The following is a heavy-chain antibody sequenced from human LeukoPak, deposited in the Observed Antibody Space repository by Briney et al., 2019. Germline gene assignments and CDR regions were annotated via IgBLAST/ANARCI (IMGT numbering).Heavy chain of an antibody. D-gene: IGHD1-26*01. CDR3: ARGSIVGATRNYFDY. CDR2: IYPGDSDT. CDR1: GYSVTSYW. J-gene: IGHJ4*02. V-gene: IGHV5-51*01. Sequence: PGESLKISCKGSGYSVTSYWIGWVRQMPGKGLEWMGIIYPGDSDTRYSPSFQGQVTISADKSISTAYLQWSNLKASDTAMYYCARGSIVGATRNYFDYWGQGTQVTVSS.